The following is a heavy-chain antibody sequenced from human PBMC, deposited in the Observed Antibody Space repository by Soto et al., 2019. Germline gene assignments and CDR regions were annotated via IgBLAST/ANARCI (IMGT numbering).Heavy chain of an antibody. CDR1: GFTFSSYS. J-gene: IGHJ4*02. CDR2: ISYTSSTI. Sequence: GGSLRLSCAASGFTFSSYSMNWVRQAPGKGLEWVSYISYTSSTIYYADSVKGRFTINPDTSKNQFSLQLNSVTPEDTAMYYCGRLVGGTADYWGRGTLVTVSS. V-gene: IGHV3-48*01. D-gene: IGHD1-26*01. CDR3: GRLVGGTADY.